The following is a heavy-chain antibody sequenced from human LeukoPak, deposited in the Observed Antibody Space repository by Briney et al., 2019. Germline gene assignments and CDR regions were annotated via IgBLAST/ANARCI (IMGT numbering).Heavy chain of an antibody. V-gene: IGHV1-2*02. J-gene: IGHJ6*04. CDR1: GYTFTSHY. Sequence: ASVKVSCKASGYTFTSHYIHWVRQAPGQGLEWMGWATPHSGVTNYAQKFQDRVTMTRDTSISTAYMELNSLRSEDTAVYYCARELIAAAALDVWGRGTTVTVSS. CDR3: ARELIAAAALDV. CDR2: ATPHSGVT. D-gene: IGHD6-13*01.